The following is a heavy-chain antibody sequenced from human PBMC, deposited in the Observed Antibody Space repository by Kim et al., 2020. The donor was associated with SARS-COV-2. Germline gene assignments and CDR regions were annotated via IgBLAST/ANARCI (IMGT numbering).Heavy chain of an antibody. D-gene: IGHD4-4*01. CDR3: ARDLRSNYGYYGMDV. Sequence: GESLKISCKGSGYSFTSYWISWVRQMPGKGLEWMGRIDPSDSYTNYSPSFQGHVTISADKSISTAYLQWSSLKASDTAMYYCARDLRSNYGYYGMDVWGQGTTVTVSS. V-gene: IGHV5-10-1*01. CDR1: GYSFTSYW. CDR2: IDPSDSYT. J-gene: IGHJ6*02.